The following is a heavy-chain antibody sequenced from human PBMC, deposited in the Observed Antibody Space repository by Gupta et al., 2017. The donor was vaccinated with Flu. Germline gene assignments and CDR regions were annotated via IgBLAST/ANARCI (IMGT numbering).Heavy chain of an antibody. V-gene: IGHV1-69*01. D-gene: IGHD1-1*01. CDR2: IIPIFRAA. CDR1: GGTFSSYT. CDR3: ARGAVQKWFDS. Sequence: VQLVQSGAEVKKPGSSVKVSCKASGGTFSSYTISWGRKAPGQGLEWMGGIIPIFRAANYAQNFQGRVTITADESTSTSVMEVASLRSEDSAVYYCARGAVQKWFDSWGQGTLVTVSS. J-gene: IGHJ5*01.